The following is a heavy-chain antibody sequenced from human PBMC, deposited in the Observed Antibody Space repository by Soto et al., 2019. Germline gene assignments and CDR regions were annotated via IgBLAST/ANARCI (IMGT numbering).Heavy chain of an antibody. CDR2: TYISGDT. D-gene: IGHD6-19*01. J-gene: IGHJ4*02. Sequence: SETLSLTCSVSGDSISSYYWSWIRQSAGKGLEWIGRTYISGDTNYNPSLKSRVTMSVDMSKNQLSLKLSSVTAADTAVYYCAREYTETVDGPTPFYFDYWGQGTPVTVSS. CDR1: GDSISSYY. CDR3: AREYTETVDGPTPFYFDY. V-gene: IGHV4-4*07.